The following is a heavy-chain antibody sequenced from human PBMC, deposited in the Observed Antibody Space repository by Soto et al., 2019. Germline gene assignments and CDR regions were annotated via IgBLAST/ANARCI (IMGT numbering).Heavy chain of an antibody. D-gene: IGHD3-22*01. CDR3: ASATMIVVVMAANNAFDI. J-gene: IGHJ3*02. Sequence: GASVKVSCKASGGTFSSYAISWVRQAPGQGLEWMGGIIPIFGTANYAQKFQGRVTITADESMSTAYMELSSLRSEDTAVYYCASATMIVVVMAANNAFDIWGQGTMVTVSS. CDR2: IIPIFGTA. CDR1: GGTFSSYA. V-gene: IGHV1-69*13.